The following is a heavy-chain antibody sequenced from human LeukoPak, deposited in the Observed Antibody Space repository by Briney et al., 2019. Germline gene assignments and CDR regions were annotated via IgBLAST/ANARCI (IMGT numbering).Heavy chain of an antibody. J-gene: IGHJ5*02. V-gene: IGHV1-8*02. CDR3: ARGFYYYGSGSYYNRFDP. D-gene: IGHD3-10*01. Sequence: ASVKVSCKASGGTLSSHVISWVRQATGQGLEWMGWMNPNSGNTGYAQKFQGRVTMTRNTSISTAYMELSSLRSEDTAVYYCARGFYYYGSGSYYNRFDPWGQGTLVTVSS. CDR2: MNPNSGNT. CDR1: GGTLSSHV.